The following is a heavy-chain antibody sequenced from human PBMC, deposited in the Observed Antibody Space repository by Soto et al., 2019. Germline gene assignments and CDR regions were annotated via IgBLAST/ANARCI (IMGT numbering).Heavy chain of an antibody. CDR1: GGSISSYY. J-gene: IGHJ3*02. CDR3: ARCDWNDALDAFDI. D-gene: IGHD1-1*01. V-gene: IGHV4-59*08. CDR2: IYYSGST. Sequence: SETLSLTCTVSGGSISSYYWSWIRQPPGKGLEWIGYIYYSGSTNYNPPLKSRVTISVDTSKNQFSLKPSSVTAADTAVYYCARCDWNDALDAFDIWGQGTMVTVSS.